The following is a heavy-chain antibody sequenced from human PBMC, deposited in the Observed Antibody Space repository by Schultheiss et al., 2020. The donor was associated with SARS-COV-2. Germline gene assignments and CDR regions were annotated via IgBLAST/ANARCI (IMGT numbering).Heavy chain of an antibody. CDR3: AKYTTAWSFDY. CDR2: IQGDGRTT. CDR1: GFTFSYYW. J-gene: IGHJ4*02. V-gene: IGHV3-74*01. Sequence: GESLKISCAASGFTFSYYWMSWVRQAPGKGLVLVSNIQGDGRTTTYADSVKGRFTISRDNAKNTLWLQMNSLRADDTAVYYCAKYTTAWSFDYWGQGTLVTVSS. D-gene: IGHD6-19*01.